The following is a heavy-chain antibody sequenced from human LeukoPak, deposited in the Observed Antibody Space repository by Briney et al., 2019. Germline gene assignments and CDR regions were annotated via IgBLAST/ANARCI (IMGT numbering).Heavy chain of an antibody. CDR2: IYYSGST. V-gene: IGHV4-39*01. J-gene: IGHJ5*02. D-gene: IGHD3-22*01. CDR3: ARQGPIVVVENWFDP. CDR1: GGSISSSSYY. Sequence: SETLSLTCTGSGGSISSSSYYWGWIRQPPGKGLEWIGSIYYSGSTYYNPSLKSRVTISVDTSKNQFSLKLSSVTAADTAVYYCARQGPIVVVENWFDPWGQGTLVTVSS.